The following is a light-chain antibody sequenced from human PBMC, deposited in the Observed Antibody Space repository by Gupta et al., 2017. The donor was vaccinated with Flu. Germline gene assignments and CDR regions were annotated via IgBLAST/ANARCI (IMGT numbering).Light chain of an antibody. CDR2: INT. CDR3: QSTDNRLGSGV. CDR1: NSDVVAGYV. V-gene: IGLV1-40*01. J-gene: IGLJ3*02. Sequence: GTVARTGSNSDVVAGYVVHWYQHRPGTAPMLLTYINTNRPSGIPDRFSASTSGTTVSLTITDLQAEDEAHYYCQSTDNRLGSGVFGGGTKLTVL.